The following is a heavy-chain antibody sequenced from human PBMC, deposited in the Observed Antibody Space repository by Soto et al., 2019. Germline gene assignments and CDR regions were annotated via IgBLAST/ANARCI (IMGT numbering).Heavy chain of an antibody. D-gene: IGHD6-13*01. CDR3: ATSRKADNDFYNGMDV. V-gene: IGHV1-8*01. Sequence: ASVKVSCKASGYTFTSYNINWVRQATGQGLEWMGWMNPNSGDAVSAQRFQGRVTMTRDTSINAVYMDLSSLRSDDTAMYYCATSRKADNDFYNGMDVWGQGTPVTVSS. J-gene: IGHJ6*02. CDR2: MNPNSGDA. CDR1: GYTFTSYN.